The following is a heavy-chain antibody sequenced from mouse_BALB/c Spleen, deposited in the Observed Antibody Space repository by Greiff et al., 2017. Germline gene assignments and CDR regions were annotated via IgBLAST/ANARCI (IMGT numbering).Heavy chain of an antibody. V-gene: IGHV5-6-3*01. CDR3: AREGAYGNYDYAMDY. J-gene: IGHJ4*01. CDR2: INSNGGST. D-gene: IGHD2-1*01. CDR1: GFTFSSYG. Sequence: EVKLVESGGGLVQPGGSLKLSCAASGFTFSSYGMSWVRQTPDKRLELVATINSNGGSTYYPDSVKGRFTISRDNAKNTLYLQMSSLKSEDTAMYYCAREGAYGNYDYAMDYWGQGTSVTVSS.